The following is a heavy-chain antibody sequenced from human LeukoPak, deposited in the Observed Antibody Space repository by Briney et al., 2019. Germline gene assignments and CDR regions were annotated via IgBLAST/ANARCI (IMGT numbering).Heavy chain of an antibody. Sequence: PSETLSLTCIVSGGSISSLNLWSWLRQPPGKGLEWIGEMYLGGTTNFNPSLKSRVTILIDKSKNQLSLQLTSVTAADTAVYYCATHPLLDYWGQGSLVTVSS. J-gene: IGHJ4*02. V-gene: IGHV4-4*02. CDR1: GGSISSLNL. D-gene: IGHD3-16*02. CDR2: MYLGGTT. CDR3: ATHPLLDY.